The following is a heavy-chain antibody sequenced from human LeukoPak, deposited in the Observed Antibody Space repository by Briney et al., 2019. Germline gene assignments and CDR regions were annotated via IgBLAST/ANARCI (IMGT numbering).Heavy chain of an antibody. J-gene: IGHJ5*02. CDR1: GYTYTTDG. D-gene: IGHD6-13*01. CDR3: ARDRGIAEADSFDP. V-gene: IGHV1-18*01. CDR2: IDTYSGKA. Sequence: ASVKVSCKASGYTYTTDGISWVRQAPGQGLEWMGWIDTYSGKANYAQKFQGRVTMTSDTSTSTAYMELRSLRSDDTAVYYCARDRGIAEADSFDPWGQGTLVTVSS.